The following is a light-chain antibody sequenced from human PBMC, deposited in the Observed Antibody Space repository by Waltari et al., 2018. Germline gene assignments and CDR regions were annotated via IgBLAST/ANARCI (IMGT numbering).Light chain of an antibody. J-gene: IGLJ2*01. CDR3: SSYAGSNNLV. Sequence: QSALTQPPSASGSPGQSVTISCTGTSSDVGAYAYVSWYQHHPGKAPKLLISEVSKRPSGVPDRFSGSRSGNTASLTVSGLQVEDEADYYCSSYAGSNNLVFGGGTKLTVL. CDR1: SSDVGAYAY. CDR2: EVS. V-gene: IGLV2-8*01.